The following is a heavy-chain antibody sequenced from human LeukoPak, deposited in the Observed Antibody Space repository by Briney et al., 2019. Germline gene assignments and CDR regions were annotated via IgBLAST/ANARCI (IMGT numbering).Heavy chain of an antibody. D-gene: IGHD3-10*01. CDR2: ISGSGIST. V-gene: IGHV3-23*01. Sequence: AGGSLGLSCAASGFTFSTYAMSWVRQAPGKGLEWVSAISGSGISTYYADSVKGRFTISRDNSKNKLCLQMSSLRAEDTALYYCAKNMDRITMVRGVTTSPNWFDPWGQGTLVTVSS. CDR3: AKNMDRITMVRGVTTSPNWFDP. CDR1: GFTFSTYA. J-gene: IGHJ5*02.